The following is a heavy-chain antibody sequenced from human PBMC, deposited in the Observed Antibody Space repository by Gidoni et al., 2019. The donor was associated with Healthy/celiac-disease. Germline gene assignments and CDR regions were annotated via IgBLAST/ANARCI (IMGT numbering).Heavy chain of an antibody. CDR2: INDGNGNK. D-gene: IGHD3-16*01. V-gene: IGHV1-3*01. CDR3: ERDLAVGFGKNAFDI. Sequence: HVQLVQSVAEVKHPWASVKVSCNASGYTFTSYAMHWVRQAPGQRLEWMGWINDGNGNKKYSQKFQGRVTITRDTAASTAYMEMSSLRSEDTAVYDCERDLAVGFGKNAFDIWGQGTMVTVSS. J-gene: IGHJ3*02. CDR1: GYTFTSYA.